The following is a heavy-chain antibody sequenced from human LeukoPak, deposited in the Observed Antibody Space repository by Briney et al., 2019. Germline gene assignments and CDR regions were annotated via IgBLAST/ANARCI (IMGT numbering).Heavy chain of an antibody. J-gene: IGHJ3*02. V-gene: IGHV4-39*01. Sequence: PSETLSLTCTVSGGSISSSSYYWGWIRQPPGKGLEWMGSLYYSGSTYYNPSLKRRVTISVDTSKNQFSLKLSSVTAADTAVYYCARHRTYDSSGYYYFDAFDIWGQGTMVTVSS. CDR3: ARHRTYDSSGYYYFDAFDI. CDR2: LYYSGST. CDR1: GGSISSSSYY. D-gene: IGHD3-22*01.